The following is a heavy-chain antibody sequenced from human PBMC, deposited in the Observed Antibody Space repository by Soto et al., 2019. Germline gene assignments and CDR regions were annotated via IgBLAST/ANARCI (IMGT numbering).Heavy chain of an antibody. CDR2: IYYSGST. D-gene: IGHD4-4*01. Sequence: SETLSLTCTVSGGSISSGGYYWSWIRQHPGKGLEWIGYIYYSGSTYYNPSLKSRVTISVDTSKNQFSLKLSSVTAAGTAVYYCARGKDSNNWFDPWGQGTLVTSPQ. J-gene: IGHJ5*02. V-gene: IGHV4-31*03. CDR1: GGSISSGGYY. CDR3: ARGKDSNNWFDP.